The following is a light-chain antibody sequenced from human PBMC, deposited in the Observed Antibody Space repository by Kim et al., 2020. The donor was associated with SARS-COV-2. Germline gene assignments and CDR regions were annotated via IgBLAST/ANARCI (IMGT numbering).Light chain of an antibody. CDR1: RSNIGSNT. CDR3: AAWDDSLSGRL. CDR2: SNN. V-gene: IGLV1-44*01. Sequence: QSALTQPPSASGTPGQRVTISCSGSRSNIGSNTVNWYQQLPGTAPKLLIYSNNQRPSGVPDRFSGSKSGTSASLAISGLQSEDEADYYCAAWDDSLSGRLFGGGTQLTVL. J-gene: IGLJ3*02.